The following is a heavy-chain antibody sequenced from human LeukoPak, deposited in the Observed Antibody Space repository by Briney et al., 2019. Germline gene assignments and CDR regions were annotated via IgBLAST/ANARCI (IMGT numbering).Heavy chain of an antibody. J-gene: IGHJ4*02. CDR1: GFTFSSYE. CDR2: ISSSGSTI. V-gene: IGHV3-48*03. Sequence: GGSLRLSCAASGFTFSSYEMNWVRQAPGKGLEWVSYISSSGSTIYYADSVKGRFTISRDNAKNSLYLQMNSLRAEDTAVYYCARTPPSNRGFDYWGQGTLVTASS. CDR3: ARTPPSNRGFDY.